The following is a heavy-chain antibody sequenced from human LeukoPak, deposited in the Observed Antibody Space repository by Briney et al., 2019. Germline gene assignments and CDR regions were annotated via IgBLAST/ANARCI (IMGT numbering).Heavy chain of an antibody. CDR3: ARAVVVVAATNGAFDI. D-gene: IGHD2-15*01. J-gene: IGHJ3*02. CDR2: IIPIFGIA. CDR1: GYTFTSYA. Sequence: SVKVSCKASGYTFTSYAISWVRQAPGQGLEWMGRIIPIFGIANYTQKFQGRVTITADKSTSTAYMELSSLRSEDTAVYYCARAVVVVAATNGAFDIWGQGTMVTVSS. V-gene: IGHV1-69*04.